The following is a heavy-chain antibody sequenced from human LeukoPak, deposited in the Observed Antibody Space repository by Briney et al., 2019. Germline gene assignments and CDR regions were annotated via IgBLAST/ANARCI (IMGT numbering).Heavy chain of an antibody. D-gene: IGHD3-9*01. Sequence: SGPTLVNPTQTLTLTCTFSGFSLSTSGVGVGWIRQPPGKALEWLALIYWDDDKRYSPSLKSRLTITKDTSKNQVVPTMTNMDPVDTATYYCARAYDILTGYSPFDYWGQGTLVTVSS. J-gene: IGHJ4*02. CDR3: ARAYDILTGYSPFDY. CDR1: GFSLSTSGVG. CDR2: IYWDDDK. V-gene: IGHV2-5*02.